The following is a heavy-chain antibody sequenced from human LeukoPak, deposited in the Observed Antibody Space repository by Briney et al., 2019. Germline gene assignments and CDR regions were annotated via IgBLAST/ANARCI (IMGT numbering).Heavy chain of an antibody. J-gene: IGHJ4*02. D-gene: IGHD5-24*01. CDR1: GYTFTSYD. CDR3: ARGRGSWLQLEGY. CDR2: MNPNSGNT. Sequence: ASVKVSCKASGYTFTSYDINWVRQATGQGLEWMGWMNPNSGNTGYAQKFQGRITMTRNTSLSTAYMELSSLRSEDTAVYYCARGRGSWLQLEGYWGQGTLVTVSS. V-gene: IGHV1-8*01.